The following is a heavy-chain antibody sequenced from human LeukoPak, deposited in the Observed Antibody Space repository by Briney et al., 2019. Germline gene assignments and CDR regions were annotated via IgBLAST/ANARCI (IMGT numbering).Heavy chain of an antibody. D-gene: IGHD2-2*01. V-gene: IGHV3-23*01. CDR3: AKAPPCSSTSCSIDY. CDR2: ISGSGDST. J-gene: IGHJ4*02. CDR1: GFTFSSYV. Sequence: PGGSLRLSCAASGFTFSSYVMSWVRQAPGKGLEWVSGISGSGDSTYYADSVKGRFTISRDNSKNTLYLQVNSLRAEDTAVYYCAKAPPCSSTSCSIDYWGQGTLVTVSS.